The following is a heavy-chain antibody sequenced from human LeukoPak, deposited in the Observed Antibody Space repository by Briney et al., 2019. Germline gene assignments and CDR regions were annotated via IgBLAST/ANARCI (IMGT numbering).Heavy chain of an antibody. CDR1: GGSVGSSSYY. J-gene: IGHJ3*02. CDR2: IYYSGST. CDR3: ARPRGVTLLSPMNAFDI. D-gene: IGHD3-10*01. Sequence: SETLSLTCTVSGGSVGSSSYYWGWIRQPPGKGLEWIGSIYYSGSTYYNPSLKSRVTISVDTSKNQFSLKLSSVTAADTAVYYCARPRGVTLLSPMNAFDIWGQGTMVTVSS. V-gene: IGHV4-39*01.